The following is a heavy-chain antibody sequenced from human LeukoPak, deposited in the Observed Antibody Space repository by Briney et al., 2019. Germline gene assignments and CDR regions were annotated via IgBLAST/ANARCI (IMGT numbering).Heavy chain of an antibody. CDR2: ISTKTGNR. CDR1: GYTFSDYG. Sequence: ASVKVSCTASGYTFSDYGIAWVRQAPGQGLEWMGWISTKTGNRKYAQKSQGRVTMTTDTSTSTAYMELRSLRSDDTAVYYCALVEAAAADAFDIWGQGTMVTVSS. D-gene: IGHD2-2*01. J-gene: IGHJ3*02. CDR3: ALVEAAAADAFDI. V-gene: IGHV1-18*01.